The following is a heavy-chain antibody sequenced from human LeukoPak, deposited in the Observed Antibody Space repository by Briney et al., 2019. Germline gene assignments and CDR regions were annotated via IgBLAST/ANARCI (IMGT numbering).Heavy chain of an antibody. J-gene: IGHJ4*02. CDR3: ARDRELGH. Sequence: SETLTLTCTVSGDSISNYYWRWLRQPPGKGLEWIGYTYHSGNTDYNPSLKSRVTISADTAKNQFSLKLRSVTAADTAVYYCARDRELGHWGQGTLVSVSS. V-gene: IGHV4-59*01. D-gene: IGHD3-10*01. CDR1: GDSISNYY. CDR2: TYHSGNT.